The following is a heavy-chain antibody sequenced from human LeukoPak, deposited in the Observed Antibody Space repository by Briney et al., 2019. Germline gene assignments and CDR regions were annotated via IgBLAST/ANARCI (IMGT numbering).Heavy chain of an antibody. CDR2: IIPIFGTA. CDR3: VRSYDFWSDYYYYGMDV. Sequence: SVKVSCKASGGTFSSYAISWVRQAPGQGLEWMGGIIPIFGTANYAQKFQGRVTITADESTSTAYMELSSLRSEDTAVYYCVRSYDFWSDYYYYGMDVWGQGTTVTVSS. CDR1: GGTFSSYA. J-gene: IGHJ6*02. D-gene: IGHD3-3*01. V-gene: IGHV1-69*13.